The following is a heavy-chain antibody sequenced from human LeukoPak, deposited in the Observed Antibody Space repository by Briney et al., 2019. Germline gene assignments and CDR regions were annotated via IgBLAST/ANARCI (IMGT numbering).Heavy chain of an antibody. CDR3: ARLSVVVPAAQPKDYYYYYMDV. J-gene: IGHJ6*03. CDR1: GVSISSYY. V-gene: IGHV4-4*09. CDR2: IYTSGST. D-gene: IGHD2-2*01. Sequence: PSEALSLTCTVSGVSISSYYWSWLRQPPGKGLEWIGYIYTSGSTNYNPSLKSRVTISVDTSKNQFSLKLSSVTAADTAVYYCARLSVVVPAAQPKDYYYYYMDVWGKGTTVTVSS.